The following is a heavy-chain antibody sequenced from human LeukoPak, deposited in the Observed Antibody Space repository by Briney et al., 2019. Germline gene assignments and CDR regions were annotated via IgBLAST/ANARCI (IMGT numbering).Heavy chain of an antibody. CDR3: ARAPYYDILTGYFDY. CDR2: IIPIFGTA. Sequence: SVKVSCKASGGTFSSYAISWVRQAPGQGLEWMGGIIPIFGTANYAQKFQGRVTITADESTSTAYMELSSLRSEDTAVYYFARAPYYDILTGYFDYWGQGTLVTVSS. D-gene: IGHD3-9*01. V-gene: IGHV1-69*13. CDR1: GGTFSSYA. J-gene: IGHJ4*02.